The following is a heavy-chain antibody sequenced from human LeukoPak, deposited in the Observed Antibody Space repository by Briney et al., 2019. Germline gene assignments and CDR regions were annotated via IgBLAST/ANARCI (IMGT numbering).Heavy chain of an antibody. CDR3: ASYTRYGDYGNYYYYMDV. CDR2: IYYSGST. V-gene: IGHV4-59*01. Sequence: GSLRLSCAASGFTFSSYGMHWVRQAPGKGLEWIGSIYYSGSTNYNPSLKSRVTISVDTSKNHFSLKLSSVTAADTAVYYCASYTRYGDYGNYYYYMDVWGKGTTVTISS. D-gene: IGHD4-17*01. J-gene: IGHJ6*03. CDR1: GFTFSSYG.